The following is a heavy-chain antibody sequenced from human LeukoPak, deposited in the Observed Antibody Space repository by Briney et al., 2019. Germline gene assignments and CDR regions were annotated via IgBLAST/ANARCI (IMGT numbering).Heavy chain of an antibody. CDR3: ARDRSSLGLWFGELRN. D-gene: IGHD3-10*01. CDR1: GFTFSSYW. V-gene: IGHV3-74*01. CDR2: IYSDGSST. J-gene: IGHJ4*02. Sequence: GGSLRLSCAASGFTFSSYWMHLVRQAPGKGLVWVSRIYSDGSSTNYADSVKGRFTISRDNAKNTLYLQMNSLRAEDTAVYYCARDRSSLGLWFGELRNWGQGTLVTVSS.